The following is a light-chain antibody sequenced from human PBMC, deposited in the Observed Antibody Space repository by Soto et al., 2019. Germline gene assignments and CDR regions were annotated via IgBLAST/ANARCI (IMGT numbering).Light chain of an antibody. V-gene: IGKV3-20*01. Sequence: EIVLTQSPGTLSLSPGERATLFCRASQSVNLGWYQQKPGQAPRLLIFGASNRATGIPDRFSGSGSGTDFTLTISRLEPEDFAVYYCQQYGSSPRTFGQGTRVEIK. CDR2: GAS. J-gene: IGKJ5*01. CDR1: QSVN. CDR3: QQYGSSPRT.